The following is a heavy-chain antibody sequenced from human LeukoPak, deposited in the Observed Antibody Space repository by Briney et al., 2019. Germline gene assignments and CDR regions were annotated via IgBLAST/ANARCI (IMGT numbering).Heavy chain of an antibody. CDR1: GGSISSGDYY. Sequence: SQTLSLTCTVSGGSISSGDYYWSWIRRPPGKGLEWIGYIYYSGSTYYNPSLKSRVTISVDTSKNQFSLKLSSVTAADTAVYYCARYYDSSPYFDYWGQGTLVTVSS. D-gene: IGHD3-22*01. CDR2: IYYSGST. CDR3: ARYYDSSPYFDY. J-gene: IGHJ4*02. V-gene: IGHV4-30-4*08.